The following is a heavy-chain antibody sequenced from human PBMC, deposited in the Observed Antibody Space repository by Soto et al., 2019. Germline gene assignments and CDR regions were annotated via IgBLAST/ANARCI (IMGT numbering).Heavy chain of an antibody. V-gene: IGHV1-69*02. CDR2: IIPILGIA. CDR1: GGTFSSYT. J-gene: IGHJ6*02. CDR3: ASRSGAFYGMDV. Sequence: QVQLVQSGAEVKKPGSSVKVSCKASGGTFSSYTISWVRQAPGQGLEWMGRIIPILGIANYAQKFQGRVTITADKSTSTAYRELSSLRSEDTAVYYCASRSGAFYGMDVWGQGTTVTVSS.